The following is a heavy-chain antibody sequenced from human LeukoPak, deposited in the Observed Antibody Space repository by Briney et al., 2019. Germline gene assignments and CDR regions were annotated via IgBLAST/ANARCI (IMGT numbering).Heavy chain of an antibody. CDR1: GYSFTSYW. Sequence: GDSLKISCKGSGYSFTSYWIGWVRQMPGNGLEWMGIIYPGDSDTRYSPSFQGQVTISADKSISTAYLQWSSLKASDTAMYYCARRVAVADTGFDYWGQGTLVTVSS. CDR3: ARRVAVADTGFDY. CDR2: IYPGDSDT. V-gene: IGHV5-51*01. D-gene: IGHD6-19*01. J-gene: IGHJ4*02.